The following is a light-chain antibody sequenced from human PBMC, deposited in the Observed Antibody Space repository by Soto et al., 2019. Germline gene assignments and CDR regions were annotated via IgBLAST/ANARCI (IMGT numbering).Light chain of an antibody. CDR1: SSDVGNYNL. CDR2: EGS. V-gene: IGLV2-23*01. Sequence: QSVLTQPASVSGSPGQSITISCTGTSSDVGNYNLVSWYQQHPGKAPKVMIFEGSKRPSGVSNRFSGSKSGNTASLTISGLQAEDEADYYCCSYAGSSNPYVFGTGTQLTVL. J-gene: IGLJ1*01. CDR3: CSYAGSSNPYV.